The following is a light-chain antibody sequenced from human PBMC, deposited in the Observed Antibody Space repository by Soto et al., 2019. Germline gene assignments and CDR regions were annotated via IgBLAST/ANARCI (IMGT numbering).Light chain of an antibody. CDR3: QQSYSTPWT. CDR1: QGIRHY. J-gene: IGKJ1*01. V-gene: IGKV1-27*01. CDR2: EAS. Sequence: DIQMTQSPSSLSASVGDRVTITCRASQGIRHYLAWYQQKPGKVPKLLIYEASNLQSGVPSRFRGGGSGTEFTLTISSLQPEDVATYYCQQSYSTPWTFGQGTKVEIK.